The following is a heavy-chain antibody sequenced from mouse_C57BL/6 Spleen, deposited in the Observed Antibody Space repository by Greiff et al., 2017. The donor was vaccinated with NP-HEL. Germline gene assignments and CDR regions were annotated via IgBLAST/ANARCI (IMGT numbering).Heavy chain of an antibody. CDR2: ISYDGSN. D-gene: IGHD2-1*01. J-gene: IGHJ4*01. V-gene: IGHV3-6*01. Sequence: DVHLVESGPGLVKPSQSLSLTCSVTGYSITSGYYWNWIRQFPGNKLEWMGYISYDGSNNYNPSLKNRISITRDTSKNQFFLKLNSVTTEDTATYYCARDRGYGNSMDYWGQGTSVTVSS. CDR3: ARDRGYGNSMDY. CDR1: GYSITSGYY.